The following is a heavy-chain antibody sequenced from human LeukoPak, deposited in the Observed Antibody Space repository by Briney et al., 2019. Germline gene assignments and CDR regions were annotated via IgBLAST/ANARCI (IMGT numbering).Heavy chain of an antibody. J-gene: IGHJ6*02. CDR1: GGTFSSYA. D-gene: IGHD2-2*01. CDR3: ARDPELRVVPAAPRYYGMDI. CDR2: IIPIFGTA. Sequence: ASVKVSCKASGGTFSSYAISWVRQAPGQGLEWMGGIIPIFGTANYAQKFQGRVTITADESTSTAYMELSSLRSEDTAVYYCARDPELRVVPAAPRYYGMDIWGQGTTVTVSS. V-gene: IGHV1-69*13.